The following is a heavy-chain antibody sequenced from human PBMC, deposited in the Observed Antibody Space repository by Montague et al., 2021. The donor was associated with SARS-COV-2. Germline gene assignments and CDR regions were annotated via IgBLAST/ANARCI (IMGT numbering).Heavy chain of an antibody. V-gene: IGHV4-39*01. CDR3: ARQENSSGWFKPDAFDI. D-gene: IGHD6-19*01. Sequence: ETLSLTCTVSGGSISSSSYYWGWIRQPPGKGLEWIGSIYYSGSTYYNPSLKSRVTISVDTSKNQFSLKLSSVTAADTAVCYCARQENSSGWFKPDAFDIWGQGTMVTVSS. CDR2: IYYSGST. J-gene: IGHJ3*02. CDR1: GGSISSSSYY.